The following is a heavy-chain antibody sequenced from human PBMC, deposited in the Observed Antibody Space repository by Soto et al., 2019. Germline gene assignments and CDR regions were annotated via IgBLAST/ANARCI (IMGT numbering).Heavy chain of an antibody. V-gene: IGHV4-59*01. CDR1: GVSISSYY. Sequence: SETLSLTCTVSGVSISSYYWSWIRQPPGKGLEWIGYIYYSGSTNYNPSLKSRVTISVDTSKNQFSLKLSSVTAADTAVYYCARYSGYDSGAFDIWGQGTMVTVSS. CDR2: IYYSGST. CDR3: ARYSGYDSGAFDI. J-gene: IGHJ3*02. D-gene: IGHD5-12*01.